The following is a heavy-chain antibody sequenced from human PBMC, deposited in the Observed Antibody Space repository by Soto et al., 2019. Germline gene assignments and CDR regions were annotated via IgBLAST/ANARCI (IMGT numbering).Heavy chain of an antibody. CDR2: IYWNDDE. CDR1: GFSLSTNGVG. CDR3: ARTISKTGSCSGDSCLNWFDP. V-gene: IGHV2-5*01. Sequence: QITLKESGPTLVKPTQTLTLTCTFSGFSLSTNGVGVGWIRQPPGKALEWLALIYWNDDERYSPTLKNRLTITKDTSKNQVVLILTNMDPVDTATYYCARTISKTGSCSGDSCLNWFDPWGQGTLVTVSS. D-gene: IGHD2-15*01. J-gene: IGHJ5*02.